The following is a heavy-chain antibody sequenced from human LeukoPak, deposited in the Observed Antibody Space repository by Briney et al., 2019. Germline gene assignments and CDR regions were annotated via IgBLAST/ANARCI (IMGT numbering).Heavy chain of an antibody. V-gene: IGHV4-34*01. CDR3: ARDRGLYDYVWARDYYYMDV. J-gene: IGHJ6*03. D-gene: IGHD3-16*01. CDR2: INHSGST. CDR1: GGSFSGYY. Sequence: SETLSLTCAVYGGSFSGYYWSWIRQPPGKGLEWIGEINHSGSTNYNPSLKSRVTISVDTSKNQFSLKLSSVTAADTAVYYCARDRGLYDYVWARDYYYMDVWGKGTTVTVSS.